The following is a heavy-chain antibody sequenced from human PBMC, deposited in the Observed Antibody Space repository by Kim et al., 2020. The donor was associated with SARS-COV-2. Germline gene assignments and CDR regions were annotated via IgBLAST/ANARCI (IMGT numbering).Heavy chain of an antibody. CDR3: AKDHDGDYTPDAFDI. CDR2: ISGSGGST. J-gene: IGHJ3*02. D-gene: IGHD4-17*01. CDR1: GFTFSSYA. V-gene: IGHV3-23*01. Sequence: GGSLRLFCAASGFTFSSYAMSWVRQAPGKGLEWVSAISGSGGSTYYADSVKGRSTISRDNSKNTLYLQMNSLRAEDTAVYYCAKDHDGDYTPDAFDIWGQGKMVTVSS.